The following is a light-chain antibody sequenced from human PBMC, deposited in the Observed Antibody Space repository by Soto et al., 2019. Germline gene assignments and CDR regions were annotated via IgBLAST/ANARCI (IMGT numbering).Light chain of an antibody. J-gene: IGLJ3*02. CDR1: SSDVGGYNY. CDR3: PSYAGSNNWV. V-gene: IGLV2-8*01. Sequence: QSALTQPPSASGSPGQSVTISCTGTSSDVGGYNYVSWYQHHPGKAPKLMIYEVSKRPSGVPDRFSGSKSGNTASLTVSGLQAEDEADYYCPSYAGSNNWVFGGGTKLTVL. CDR2: EVS.